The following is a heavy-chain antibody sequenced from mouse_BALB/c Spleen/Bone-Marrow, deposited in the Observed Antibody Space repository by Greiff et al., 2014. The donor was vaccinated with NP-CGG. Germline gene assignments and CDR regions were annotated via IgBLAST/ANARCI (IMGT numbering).Heavy chain of an antibody. CDR1: GYTFTSYV. J-gene: IGHJ2*01. CDR2: INPYNDGT. D-gene: IGHD2-4*01. Sequence: EVQLQQSGPELVKPGASVKMSCKASGYTFTSYVMHWVKQEPGQGLEWIGYINPYNDGTTYNEKFKGKATLTSDKSSSTAYMELSSLTSEDSAVYYCARGNYYDYDYFDYWGQGTTLTASS. CDR3: ARGNYYDYDYFDY. V-gene: IGHV1-14*01.